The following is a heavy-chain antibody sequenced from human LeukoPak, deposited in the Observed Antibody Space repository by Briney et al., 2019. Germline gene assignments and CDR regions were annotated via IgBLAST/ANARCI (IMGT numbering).Heavy chain of an antibody. J-gene: IGHJ4*02. D-gene: IGHD1-20*01. Sequence: SETLSLTCAVYGGSFSGYYWSWIRQPPGKGLEWIGEINHSGSTNYNPSLKSRLTISVDTSKNQFSLKLTSVTAADTAVYYCARRSQITGNDYWGQGTLVTVSS. CDR3: ARRSQITGNDY. CDR1: GGSFSGYY. V-gene: IGHV4-34*01. CDR2: INHSGST.